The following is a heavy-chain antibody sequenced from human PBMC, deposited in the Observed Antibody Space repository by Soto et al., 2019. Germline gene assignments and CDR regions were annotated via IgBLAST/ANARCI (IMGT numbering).Heavy chain of an antibody. CDR3: ARSGLALPYSESHWLDP. J-gene: IGHJ5*02. V-gene: IGHV3-21*01. D-gene: IGHD5-12*01. CDR2: ISDSGHYI. CDR1: GFTFSTYG. Sequence: NPGGSLRLSCAASGFTFSTYGMNWVRQAPGRGLEWLSSISDSGHYIYYADSVKGRFTISRHNAKNSLFLQMNSLRGEDTAVCYCARSGLALPYSESHWLDPWGHGTLVTVSS.